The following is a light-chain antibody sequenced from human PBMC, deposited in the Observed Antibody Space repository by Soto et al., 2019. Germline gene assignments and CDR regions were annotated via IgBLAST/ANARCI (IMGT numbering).Light chain of an antibody. Sequence: EIVITQSPSTLSVSPGERATLSCRASQSVSGNLAWHQQKPGQAPRLLIYGASSRATGIPDRFSGSGSGTDFTLTISRLEPEDFAVYYCQQYGSSRNTFGQGTRLEIK. V-gene: IGKV3-20*01. CDR2: GAS. CDR3: QQYGSSRNT. J-gene: IGKJ5*01. CDR1: QSVSGN.